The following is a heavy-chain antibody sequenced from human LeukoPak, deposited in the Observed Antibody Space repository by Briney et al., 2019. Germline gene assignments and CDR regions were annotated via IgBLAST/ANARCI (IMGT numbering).Heavy chain of an antibody. CDR1: GGSISSSSYY. Sequence: PSETLSLTCTVSGGSISSSSYYWGWIRQPPGKGLEWIGSIYYSGSTYYNPSLKSRVTISVDTSKNQFSLKLSSVTAADTAVYYCARQEWLRSDFDYWGQGTLVTVSS. CDR3: ARQEWLRSDFDY. CDR2: IYYSGST. D-gene: IGHD5-12*01. V-gene: IGHV4-39*01. J-gene: IGHJ4*02.